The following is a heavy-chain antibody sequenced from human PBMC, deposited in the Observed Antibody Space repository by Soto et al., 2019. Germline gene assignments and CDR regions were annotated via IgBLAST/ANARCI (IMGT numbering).Heavy chain of an antibody. CDR1: GGSISSSKNY. J-gene: IGHJ6*02. D-gene: IGHD2-15*01. V-gene: IGHV4-39*01. CDR2: ISYSGST. CDR3: SRRYSFSPGKYGAEV. Sequence: KPSETRSLTCTVSGGSISSSKNYWGWIRQPPGKGLEWIGTISYSGSTYYNPSLNGRVIISADTSKNQFSLKLSSLTAADTAVYYCSRRYSFSPGKYGAEVWGQGTMVNVSS.